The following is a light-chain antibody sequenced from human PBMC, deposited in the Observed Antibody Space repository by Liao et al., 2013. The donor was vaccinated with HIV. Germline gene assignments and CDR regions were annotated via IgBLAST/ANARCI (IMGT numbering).Light chain of an antibody. Sequence: SYELTQPPSVSVAPGGTATITCGGINIATKRVHWYRQAPGQAPVLVIYYDSDRPSGIPERFSGSTSGNTATLTITGTQAMDEADYYCQAWDGSSVVFGGGTKLTVL. V-gene: IGLV3-21*01. CDR2: YDS. J-gene: IGLJ3*02. CDR1: NIATKR. CDR3: QAWDGSSVV.